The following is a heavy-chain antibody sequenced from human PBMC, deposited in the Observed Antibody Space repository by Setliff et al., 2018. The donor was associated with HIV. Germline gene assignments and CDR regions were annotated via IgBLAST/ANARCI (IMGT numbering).Heavy chain of an antibody. D-gene: IGHD2-2*02. CDR2: IIPMLGRP. J-gene: IGHJ5*02. V-gene: IGHV1-69*08. CDR3: AKEQEIGSYLDP. CDR1: GGAFISHT. Sequence: SVKVSCKASGGAFISHTFTWVRQAPGKGLEWMGRIIPMLGRPNYAQNIKGRLTISADKSTRTAYLELSSLRSDDSTFYFCAKEQEIGSYLDPWGQGTLVTVSS.